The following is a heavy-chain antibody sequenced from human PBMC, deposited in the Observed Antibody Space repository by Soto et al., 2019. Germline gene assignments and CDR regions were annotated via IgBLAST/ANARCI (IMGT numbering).Heavy chain of an antibody. D-gene: IGHD6-13*01. CDR2: INQDGSEK. J-gene: IGHJ4*02. CDR1: GFTFSSYW. V-gene: IGHV3-7*05. CDR3: ARGRAAAEYYFDY. Sequence: EVQLVESGGGLVQPGGSLRLSCAASGFTFSSYWMSWVRQAPGKGLEWVANINQDGSEKYYVDSAKGRFTISRDNAKNSLYLQMNSLRAEDTAVYYWARGRAAAEYYFDYWGQGTLLTVSS.